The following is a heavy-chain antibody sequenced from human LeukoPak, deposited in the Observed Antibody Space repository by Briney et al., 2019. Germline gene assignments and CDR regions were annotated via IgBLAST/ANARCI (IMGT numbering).Heavy chain of an antibody. CDR3: AKAGVLLWFGEPPPRFDY. V-gene: IGHV3-30*02. CDR2: IRYDGSNK. D-gene: IGHD3-10*01. J-gene: IGHJ4*02. Sequence: GGSLRLSCAASGFTFSSYGMHWVRQAPGKGLEWVAFIRYDGSNKYYADSVKGRFTISRDNSKNTLYLQMNSLRAEDPAVYYCAKAGVLLWFGEPPPRFDYWGQGTLVTVSS. CDR1: GFTFSSYG.